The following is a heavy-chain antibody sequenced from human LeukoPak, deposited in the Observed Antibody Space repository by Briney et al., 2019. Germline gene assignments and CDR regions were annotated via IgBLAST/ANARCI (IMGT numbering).Heavy chain of an antibody. CDR3: ARSSYGAGSKPYWVDY. Sequence: SETLSLTCTVSGGSISSSSYYWAWIRQPPGKGLEYIGSYSGSTYNNPSLKSRVTISVDTSKKQFSLKLSPVTAADTAVYFCARSSYGAGSKPYWVDYWGQGTLVTVSS. CDR2: YSGST. D-gene: IGHD3-10*01. V-gene: IGHV4-39*01. CDR1: GGSISSSSYY. J-gene: IGHJ4*02.